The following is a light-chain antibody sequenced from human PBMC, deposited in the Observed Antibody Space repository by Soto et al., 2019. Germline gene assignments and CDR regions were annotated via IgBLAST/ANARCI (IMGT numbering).Light chain of an antibody. CDR1: QSIANY. CDR2: AAS. CDR3: QQYNSYPWT. V-gene: IGKV1-39*01. J-gene: IGKJ1*01. Sequence: DIQMTQPPSSLCASVGYRVTITCLASQSIANYLNWYQQKPGKAPKLLIYAASSLQSGVPSRFSGSGFGTEFTLTITSLQPDDFATYYCQQYNSYPWTFGQGTKVDIK.